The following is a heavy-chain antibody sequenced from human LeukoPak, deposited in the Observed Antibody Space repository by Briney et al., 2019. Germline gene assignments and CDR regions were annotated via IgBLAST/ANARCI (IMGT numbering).Heavy chain of an antibody. D-gene: IGHD3-22*01. CDR1: GFTFDDYA. CDR2: ISWNSGSI. Sequence: GGSLRLSCAASGFTFDDYAMHWVRQAPGKGLEWVSGISWNSGSIGYADSVKGRFTISRDNAKNSLYLQMNSLRAGDTAVYYCARALYDNSGYYGWHFDLWGRGTLVTVSS. V-gene: IGHV3-9*01. J-gene: IGHJ2*01. CDR3: ARALYDNSGYYGWHFDL.